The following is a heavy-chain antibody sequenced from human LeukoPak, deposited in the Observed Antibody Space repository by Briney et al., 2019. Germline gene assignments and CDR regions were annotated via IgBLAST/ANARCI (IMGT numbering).Heavy chain of an antibody. CDR1: GGSISSGSYY. J-gene: IGHJ3*02. CDR2: IYTSGST. CDR3: ARADRGYDGYNFRWAFDI. Sequence: SQTLSLTCTVSGGSISSGSYYWSWIRQPAGKGLEWIGRIYTSGSTNYNPSLKSRVTISVDTSKNQFSLKLSSVTAADTAVYYCARADRGYDGYNFRWAFDIWGQGSMVTVSS. V-gene: IGHV4-61*02. D-gene: IGHD5-24*01.